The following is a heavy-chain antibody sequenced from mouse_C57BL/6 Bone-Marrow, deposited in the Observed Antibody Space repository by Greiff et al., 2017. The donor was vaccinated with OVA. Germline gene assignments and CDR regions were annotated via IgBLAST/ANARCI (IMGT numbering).Heavy chain of an antibody. J-gene: IGHJ2*01. D-gene: IGHD2-4*01. CDR2: IDPEDGDT. CDR1: GFNIQDDY. V-gene: IGHV14-4*01. Sequence: EVQGVESGAELVRPGASVKLSCTASGFNIQDDYMHWVKQRPEQGLEWIGWIDPEDGDTEYASKFQGKATITADTSSNTAYLQLSSLTSEDTAVYYCTTSYDDYDEDNGGRGTAPTVSS. CDR3: TTSYDDYDEDN.